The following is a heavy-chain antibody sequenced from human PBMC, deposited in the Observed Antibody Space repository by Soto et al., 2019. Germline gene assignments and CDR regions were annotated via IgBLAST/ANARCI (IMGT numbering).Heavy chain of an antibody. CDR1: GGSFSGYY. Sequence: QVQLQQWGAGLLKPSETLSLTCAVYGGSFSGYYWTWICQFPGKGLEWIGEINHSGDTNYNPSLKSRVTISVDTSKNQFSLNLNSVTAADTAVFYCARGGGVYYYMDVWDKGLTVAVSS. J-gene: IGHJ6*03. CDR2: INHSGDT. CDR3: ARGGGVYYYMDV. D-gene: IGHD3-10*01. V-gene: IGHV4-34*01.